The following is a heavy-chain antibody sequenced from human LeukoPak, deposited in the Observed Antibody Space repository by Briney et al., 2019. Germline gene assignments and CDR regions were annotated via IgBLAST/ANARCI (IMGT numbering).Heavy chain of an antibody. J-gene: IGHJ6*03. CDR1: GFTFSSYA. D-gene: IGHD1-7*01. CDR3: AKVDKELRYFYAYYYYYMDV. V-gene: IGHV3-23*01. CDR2: ISGSGGST. Sequence: GGSLRLSCAASGFTFSSYAMSWVRQAPGKGLEWVSAISGSGGSTYYADSVKGRFTISRDNSKNTLYLQMNSLRAEDTAVYYCAKVDKELRYFYAYYYYYMDVWGKGTTVTVSS.